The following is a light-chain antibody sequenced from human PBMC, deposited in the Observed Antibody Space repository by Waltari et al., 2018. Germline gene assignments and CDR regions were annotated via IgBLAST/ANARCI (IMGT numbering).Light chain of an antibody. CDR2: DAS. Sequence: EIVLTQSPGTLSLSPGERATIACRASQSVGRSLAWYQQKPGQAPRLLIYDASRRATGIPDRFSGSGSGTDFSLTISTLEPEDFAVYYCQHYVRLPATFGQGTKVEI. J-gene: IGKJ1*01. CDR1: QSVGRS. CDR3: QHYVRLPAT. V-gene: IGKV3-20*01.